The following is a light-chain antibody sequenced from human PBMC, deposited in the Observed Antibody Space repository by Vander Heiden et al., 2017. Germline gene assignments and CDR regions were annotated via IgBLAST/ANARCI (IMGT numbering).Light chain of an antibody. V-gene: IGLV2-14*03. CDR2: DVS. CDR1: SSDVGGYNY. J-gene: IGLJ2*01. CDR3: SSYTSSSTLEVV. Sequence: QSALTQPASVSGSPGQSITISCTGTSSDVGGYNYVSWYQQHPGKAPKLMIYDVSNRPSGVSNRFSGSKSGNTASLTISGLQAEDEADYYCSSYTSSSTLEVVFGGGTKLIVL.